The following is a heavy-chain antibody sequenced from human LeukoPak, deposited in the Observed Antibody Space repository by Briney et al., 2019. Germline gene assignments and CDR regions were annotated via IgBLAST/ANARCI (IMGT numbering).Heavy chain of an antibody. V-gene: IGHV1-3*01. J-gene: IGHJ3*02. Sequence: ASVKVSCKASGYTFTSYAMHWVRQAPGQRLEWMGWINAGNGNTKYSQKFQGRVTITRDTSASTAYMELSSLRSEDTAVYYCARGGPTYYDFWSGFGPAGGDAFDIWGQGTMVTVSS. D-gene: IGHD3-3*01. CDR1: GYTFTSYA. CDR3: ARGGPTYYDFWSGFGPAGGDAFDI. CDR2: INAGNGNT.